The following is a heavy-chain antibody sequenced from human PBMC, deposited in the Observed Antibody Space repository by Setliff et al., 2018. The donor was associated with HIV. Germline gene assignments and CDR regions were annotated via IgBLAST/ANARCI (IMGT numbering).Heavy chain of an antibody. D-gene: IGHD2-15*01. Sequence: AASVKVSCKASGYTFTSYGISWVRQAPGQGLEWMGWISAYNGNTNYAQKLQGRVTMTTDTSTSTAYMELRSLRSDDTAVYYCARLSSDGYNGGGWFDPWGQGTLVTVSS. CDR1: GYTFTSYG. CDR2: ISAYNGNT. J-gene: IGHJ5*02. CDR3: ARLSSDGYNGGGWFDP. V-gene: IGHV1-18*01.